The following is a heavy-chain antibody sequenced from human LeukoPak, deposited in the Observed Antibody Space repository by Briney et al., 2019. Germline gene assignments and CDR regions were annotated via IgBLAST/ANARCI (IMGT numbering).Heavy chain of an antibody. D-gene: IGHD3-10*01. Sequence: RSSETLSLTCTVSGGSISSYYWSWIRQPPGKGLEWIGYIYYSGSTNYNPSIKSRVTISVDTSKNQFSLKLSSVTAADTAVYYCARDIVRGVNDYWGQGTLVTVSS. CDR1: GGSISSYY. CDR2: IYYSGST. V-gene: IGHV4-59*01. J-gene: IGHJ4*02. CDR3: ARDIVRGVNDY.